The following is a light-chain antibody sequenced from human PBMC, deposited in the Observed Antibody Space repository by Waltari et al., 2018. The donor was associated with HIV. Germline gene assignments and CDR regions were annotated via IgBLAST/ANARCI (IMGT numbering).Light chain of an antibody. V-gene: IGLV2-14*03. CDR3: SSYTASNTLWV. Sequence: QSALTQPASVSGSRGQSITMSCTGTSSDIGAYNHASWVQQRPGKAPKLIIYDVTDRPSGVSKRVSGAKSGITASLTISGLQADDEGDYYCSSYTASNTLWVFGGGTKLTVL. CDR2: DVT. CDR1: SSDIGAYNH. J-gene: IGLJ3*02.